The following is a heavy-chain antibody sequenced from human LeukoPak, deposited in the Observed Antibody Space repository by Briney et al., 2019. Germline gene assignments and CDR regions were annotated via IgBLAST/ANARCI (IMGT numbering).Heavy chain of an antibody. J-gene: IGHJ3*02. CDR1: GGSISSYY. V-gene: IGHV4-59*01. D-gene: IGHD6-19*01. Sequence: SETLSLTCTVSGGSISSYYWSRIRQPPGKGLEWIGYIYYSGSTNYNPSLKSRVTISVDTSKNQFSLKLSSVTAADTAVYYCARSLSSGWPGGDAFDIWGQGTMVTVSS. CDR3: ARSLSSGWPGGDAFDI. CDR2: IYYSGST.